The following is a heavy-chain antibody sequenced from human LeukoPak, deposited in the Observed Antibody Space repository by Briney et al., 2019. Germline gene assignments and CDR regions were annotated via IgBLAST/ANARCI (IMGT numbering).Heavy chain of an antibody. Sequence: PSETLSLTCTVSGGSISSSSYYWGWIRQPPGKGLEWIGSIYYSGSTYYNPSLKSRVTISVDTSKNQFSLKLSSVTAADTAVYYCVSPTVVTPVFGCWGQGTLVTVSS. CDR1: GGSISSSSYY. CDR2: IYYSGST. CDR3: VSPTVVTPVFGC. J-gene: IGHJ4*02. V-gene: IGHV4-39*01. D-gene: IGHD4-23*01.